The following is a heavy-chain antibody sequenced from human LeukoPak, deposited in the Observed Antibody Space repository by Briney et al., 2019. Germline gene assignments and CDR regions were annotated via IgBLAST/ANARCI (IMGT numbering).Heavy chain of an antibody. V-gene: IGHV1-69*04. CDR2: IIPILGIA. Sequence: SVKVSCKASGGTFSSYAIGWVRQAPGQGLEWMGRIIPILGIANYAQKFQGRVTITADKSTSTAYMELSSLRSEDTAVYYCARDAVMAASWPSYNWFDPWGQGTLVTVSS. J-gene: IGHJ5*02. D-gene: IGHD2-2*01. CDR1: GGTFSSYA. CDR3: ARDAVMAASWPSYNWFDP.